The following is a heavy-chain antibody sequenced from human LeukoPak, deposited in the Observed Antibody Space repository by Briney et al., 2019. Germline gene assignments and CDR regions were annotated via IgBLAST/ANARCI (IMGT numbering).Heavy chain of an antibody. CDR2: IYYSGST. CDR1: GGSISSYY. D-gene: IGHD2-8*01. Sequence: SETLSLTCTVSGGSISSYYWSWIRQPPGKGLEWIGYIYYSGSTNYNPSLKSRVTISVDTSKNQLSLQLSSVTAADTAVYYCARYNGEETQYYYYYYMDVWGKGTTVTVSS. CDR3: ARYNGEETQYYYYYYMDV. V-gene: IGHV4-59*01. J-gene: IGHJ6*03.